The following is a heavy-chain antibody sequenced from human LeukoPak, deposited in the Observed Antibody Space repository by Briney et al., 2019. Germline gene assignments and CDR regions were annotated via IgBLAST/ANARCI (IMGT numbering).Heavy chain of an antibody. J-gene: IGHJ4*02. CDR2: IYYSGNT. CDR3: ARVNVGSSRRPMGY. CDR1: GFTFSSYS. V-gene: IGHV4-38-2*01. D-gene: IGHD1-26*01. Sequence: GSLRLSCAASGFTFSSYSMNWVRQPPGKGLEWIGSIYYSGNTYYNASLKSQVSISIDTSKNQFSLKLSSVTAADTAVYYCARVNVGSSRRPMGYWGQGTLVTVSS.